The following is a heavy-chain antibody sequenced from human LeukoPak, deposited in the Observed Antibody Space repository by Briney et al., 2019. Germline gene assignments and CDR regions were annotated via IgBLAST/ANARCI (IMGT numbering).Heavy chain of an antibody. V-gene: IGHV3-33*01. D-gene: IGHD3-10*01. J-gene: IGHJ6*02. CDR2: IWDDGSNK. CDR3: SGGSGSYLYGMDV. CDR1: GFIFSSYG. Sequence: GRSLRLSCAASGFIFSSYGMHWVRQAPGKGLEWVATIWDDGSNKYYADSVKGRFTISRDNSKNTLYLQMNSLRAEDTAVYYCSGGSGSYLYGMDVWGQGTTVTVSS.